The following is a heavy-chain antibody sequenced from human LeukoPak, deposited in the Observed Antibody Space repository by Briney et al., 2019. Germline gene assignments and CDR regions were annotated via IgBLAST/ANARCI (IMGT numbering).Heavy chain of an antibody. V-gene: IGHV3-23*01. D-gene: IGHD6-19*01. CDR2: ISGTGGST. CDR3: AKTVAAFYYYRMDV. Sequence: GGSLRLSCAASGFTFSTYAMTWVRQAPGMGLEWVSSISGTGGSTYYADSVKGRFTISRDNSKNTLYLQMNSLRAEDTAVYYCAKTVAAFYYYRMDVWGQGTTVTVSS. J-gene: IGHJ6*02. CDR1: GFTFSTYA.